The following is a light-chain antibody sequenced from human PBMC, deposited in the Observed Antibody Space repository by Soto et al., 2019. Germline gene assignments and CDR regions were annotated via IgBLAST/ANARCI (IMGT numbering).Light chain of an antibody. V-gene: IGKV3-15*01. CDR3: QQYNNWCT. CDR1: QSVSSN. Sequence: EILMTQSPATLSVSPGERATLSCRASQSVSSNLAWYQQKPGQAPRLLIYDASTRATGIPARFSGSGSGTEFTLTISSLQSEDFAVYYCQQYNNWCTFGQGTKVEIK. CDR2: DAS. J-gene: IGKJ1*01.